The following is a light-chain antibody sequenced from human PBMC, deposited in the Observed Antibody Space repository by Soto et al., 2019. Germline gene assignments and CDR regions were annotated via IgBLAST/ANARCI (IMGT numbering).Light chain of an antibody. CDR3: QVWDSSSDHLV. V-gene: IGLV3-21*02. J-gene: IGLJ1*01. Sequence: SYELTQPPSVSVAPGQTARSTCGGNNIGSKTVHWYQQKPGQAPVLVVYDDNDRPSGIPERFSGSNSGNTATLSISRVEAGDEADYSCQVWDSSSDHLVFGTGTKVTVL. CDR1: NIGSKT. CDR2: DDN.